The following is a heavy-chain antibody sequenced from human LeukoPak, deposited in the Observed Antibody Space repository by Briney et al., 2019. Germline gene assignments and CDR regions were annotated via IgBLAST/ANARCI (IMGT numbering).Heavy chain of an antibody. J-gene: IGHJ6*02. D-gene: IGHD3-10*01. CDR3: ARGQTSGITMVRGVIRDYYYGMDV. Sequence: GASVKVSCKASGYTFTSYYMHWVRQAPGQGLEWMGIINPSGGSTSYAQKFQGRVTMTRDTSTSTVYMELSSLRSEDTAVYYCARGQTSGITMVRGVIRDYYYGMDVWGQGTTVTVSS. V-gene: IGHV1-46*01. CDR2: INPSGGST. CDR1: GYTFTSYY.